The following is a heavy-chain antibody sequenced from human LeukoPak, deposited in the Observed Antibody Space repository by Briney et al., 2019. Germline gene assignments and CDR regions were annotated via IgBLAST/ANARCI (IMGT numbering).Heavy chain of an antibody. J-gene: IGHJ4*02. Sequence: GGSLRLSCVVSGFTFSDFAMSWVRRAPGKGLEWVSAITGSGETKYYADSVKGRFIMSRDNSKNTLYLQMNSLRDEDTAEYFCAKESLVVIESYFDNWGQGTLVTVSS. D-gene: IGHD3-22*01. CDR2: ITGSGETK. CDR3: AKESLVVIESYFDN. V-gene: IGHV3-23*01. CDR1: GFTFSDFA.